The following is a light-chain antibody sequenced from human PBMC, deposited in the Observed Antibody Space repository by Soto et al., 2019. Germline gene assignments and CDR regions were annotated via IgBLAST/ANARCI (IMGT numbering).Light chain of an antibody. CDR1: QSISSY. V-gene: IGKV1-39*01. J-gene: IGKJ4*01. CDR3: QQSYSTPPLT. CDR2: AAS. Sequence: DIQMTPSPSPLSASVGERVTIPCRASQSISSYLNWYQQKPGKAPKLLIYAASSLQSGVPSRFSGSGSGADFTLTISSLQPEDFATYYCQQSYSTPPLTFGGGTKVDIK.